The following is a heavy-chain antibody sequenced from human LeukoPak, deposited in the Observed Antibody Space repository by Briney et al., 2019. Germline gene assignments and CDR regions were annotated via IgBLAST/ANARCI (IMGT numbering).Heavy chain of an antibody. CDR2: IYYSGST. J-gene: IGHJ2*01. D-gene: IGHD2-21*02. CDR1: GGSISSSSYY. Sequence: SETLSLTCTVSGGSISSSSYYWGWIRQPPGKGLEWIGSIYYSGSTYYNPSLKSRVTISVDTSKNQFSLKLSSVTAADTAVYYCARIYTWRHIVVVTATRDWYFDPWGRGTLVTVSS. CDR3: ARIYTWRHIVVVTATRDWYFDP. V-gene: IGHV4-39*01.